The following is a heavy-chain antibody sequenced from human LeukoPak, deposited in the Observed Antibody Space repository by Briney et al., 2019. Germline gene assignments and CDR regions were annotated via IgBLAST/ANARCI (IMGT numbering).Heavy chain of an antibody. CDR2: TYYRSKWYN. J-gene: IGHJ6*04. Sequence: SQTLSLTCAISGDSVSSNSAAWNWIRQSPSRGLEWLGRTYYRSKWYNDYAVSVKSRITIIPDTSKNQFYLQLNSVTPEDTAVYYCARNIVVVVAATPGYGMDVWGKGTTVTVSS. V-gene: IGHV6-1*01. CDR3: ARNIVVVVAATPGYGMDV. CDR1: GDSVSSNSAA. D-gene: IGHD2-15*01.